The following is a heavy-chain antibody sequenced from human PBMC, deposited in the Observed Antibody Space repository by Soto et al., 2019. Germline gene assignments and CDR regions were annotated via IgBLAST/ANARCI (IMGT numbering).Heavy chain of an antibody. V-gene: IGHV3-23*01. Sequence: GSLRLSCTASGFTFSDYVMSWVRQAPGRGLEWVSAISGGGSSTFYADSVKGRFVISRDNSKNTIHLQLDSLRAEDTAVYYCAKVLRYYDSSGYDYYYYYGMDVWGQGTTVTVSS. D-gene: IGHD3-22*01. CDR3: AKVLRYYDSSGYDYYYYYGMDV. CDR2: ISGGGSST. J-gene: IGHJ6*02. CDR1: GFTFSDYV.